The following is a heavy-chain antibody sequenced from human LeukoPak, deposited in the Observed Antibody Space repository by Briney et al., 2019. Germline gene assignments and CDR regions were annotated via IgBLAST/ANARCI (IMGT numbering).Heavy chain of an antibody. Sequence: SETLSLTCTVSGYSISSGYYWGWIRQPPGKGLEWIGSIYHSGSTYYNPSLKSRVTISIDTSKNQFSLKLISVTAADTAVYYCARCLYGSGGGNYFDYWGQGTLVTVFS. D-gene: IGHD3-16*01. V-gene: IGHV4-38-2*02. J-gene: IGHJ4*02. CDR3: ARCLYGSGGGNYFDY. CDR1: GYSISSGYY. CDR2: IYHSGST.